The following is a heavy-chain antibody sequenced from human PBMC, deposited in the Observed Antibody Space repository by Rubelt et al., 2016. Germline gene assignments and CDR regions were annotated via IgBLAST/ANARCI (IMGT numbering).Heavy chain of an antibody. Sequence: QVQLQQWGAGLLKPSETLSLTCAVYGGSFSGYYWSWIRQPPGKGLEWIGEINHSGSTNYNPSLRGRVTMSVDTSKNQFSLKVSSVTAADTAVYYCARGRRRYGMDVWGQGTTVTVSS. CDR3: ARGRRRYGMDV. V-gene: IGHV4-34*01. J-gene: IGHJ6*02. CDR1: GGSFSGYY. CDR2: INHSGST.